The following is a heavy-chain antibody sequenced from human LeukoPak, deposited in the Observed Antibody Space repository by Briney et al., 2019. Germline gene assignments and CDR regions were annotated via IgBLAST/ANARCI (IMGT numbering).Heavy chain of an antibody. Sequence: GGSLRLSCAASGFTFSSYWMSWVRQAPGKGLEWVANIKQDGSEKYYVDSVKGRFTISRDNAKNSLYLQMNSLRAEDTAVYYCARARGGGYDSTGYYSYYFDYSGQGTLVTVFS. CDR3: ARARGGGYDSTGYYSYYFDY. J-gene: IGHJ4*02. V-gene: IGHV3-7*01. CDR2: IKQDGSEK. CDR1: GFTFSSYW. D-gene: IGHD3-22*01.